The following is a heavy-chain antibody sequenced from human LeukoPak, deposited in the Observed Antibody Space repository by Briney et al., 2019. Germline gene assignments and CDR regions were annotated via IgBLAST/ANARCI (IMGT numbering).Heavy chain of an antibody. CDR1: GGTFSSYA. CDR2: IIPIFGTA. CDR3: ARGGIASRSDY. V-gene: IGHV1-69*13. Sequence: SVTVSCTASGGTFSSYAISWVRRAPGQGLEWMGGIIPIFGTANYAQKFQGRVTITADESTSTAYMELSSLRSEDTAVYYCARGGIASRSDYWGQGTLVTVSS. D-gene: IGHD6-13*01. J-gene: IGHJ4*02.